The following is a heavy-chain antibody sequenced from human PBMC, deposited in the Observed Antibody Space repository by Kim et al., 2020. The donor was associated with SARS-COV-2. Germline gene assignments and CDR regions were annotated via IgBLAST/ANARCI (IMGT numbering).Heavy chain of an antibody. CDR3: AILASTAFPVHIYYD. D-gene: IGHD5-18*01. V-gene: IGHV4-39*02. CDR2: IHYSGTS. Sequence: SETLSLTCTVSGGSISSTTYYSSLIRQPPGKLLWLIGIIHYSGTSYYNPPLHSLVTISVETSKNHFSLKVTFMTAADTAVYYCAILASTAFPVHIYYD. J-gene: IGHJ6*01. CDR1: GGSISSTTYY.